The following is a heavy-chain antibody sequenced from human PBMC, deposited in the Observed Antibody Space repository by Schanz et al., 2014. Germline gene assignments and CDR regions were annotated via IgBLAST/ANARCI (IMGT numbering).Heavy chain of an antibody. J-gene: IGHJ4*02. Sequence: VQLVESGGGLVKPGGSLRLSCAASGFTISSYSMNWVRQAPGKGLEWVSAISGSGGSTYYADSVKGRFTISRDNSKNTLYLQMNSLRAEDTAVYYCARDRGYCSGGSCLTFDYWGQGTLVTVSS. D-gene: IGHD2-15*01. CDR3: ARDRGYCSGGSCLTFDY. V-gene: IGHV3-23*04. CDR1: GFTISSYS. CDR2: ISGSGGST.